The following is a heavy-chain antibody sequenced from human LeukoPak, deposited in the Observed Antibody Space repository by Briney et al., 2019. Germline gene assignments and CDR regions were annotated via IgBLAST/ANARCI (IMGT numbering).Heavy chain of an antibody. CDR1: GGSISSSSYY. Sequence: SPSETLSLTCTVSGGSISSSSYYWGWIRQPPGKGLEWIGSIYYSGSTYYNPSLSSRVTISIDTSKNQFALTLSSVTAADTAVYYCARRLKVVDSNYFDDWGQGTLVTVSS. V-gene: IGHV4-39*01. J-gene: IGHJ4*02. D-gene: IGHD4-11*01. CDR2: IYYSGST. CDR3: ARRLKVVDSNYFDD.